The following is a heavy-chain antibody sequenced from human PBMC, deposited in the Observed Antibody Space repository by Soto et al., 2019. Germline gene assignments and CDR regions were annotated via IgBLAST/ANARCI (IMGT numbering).Heavy chain of an antibody. D-gene: IGHD5-18*01. CDR1: GGTFSTYA. CDR2: VIPMFGTA. V-gene: IGHV1-69*12. Sequence: QVQLVQSGAEVKKPESSVKVSCKAPGGTFSTYAISWVRQAPGQAIEWMGGVIPMFGTANYAQRFQERVTITADESTNTVYMELSSLRSEDTAVYFCASGIQLWLRRINNGYSGWGQGTLVTISS. CDR3: ASGIQLWLRRINNGYSG. J-gene: IGHJ4*02.